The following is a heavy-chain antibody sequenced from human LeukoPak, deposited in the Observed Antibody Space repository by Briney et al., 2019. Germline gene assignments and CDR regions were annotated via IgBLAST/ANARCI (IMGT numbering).Heavy chain of an antibody. D-gene: IGHD7-27*01. CDR3: ARDPNWGSGY. V-gene: IGHV3-23*01. Sequence: GGSLRLSCVASDFTFSSYTMIWVRLAPGKALEWVSVIGTRGDGIHYADSVKGRFTISRDDSKNTLYLQMNSLRAEDTAVYYCARDPNWGSGYWGQGTLVTVSS. J-gene: IGHJ4*02. CDR1: DFTFSSYT. CDR2: IGTRGDGI.